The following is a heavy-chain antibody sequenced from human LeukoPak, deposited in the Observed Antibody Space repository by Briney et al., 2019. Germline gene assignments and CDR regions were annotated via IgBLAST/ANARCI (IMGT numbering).Heavy chain of an antibody. CDR1: GFIFGDYY. Sequence: GGSLRLSCKASGFIFGDYYMNWIRQAPGKGLECLSYISSGTINHSNYADSVKGRFTISRDNAKNSLYLQMNSLRAEDTAVYYCARLRGSITMVRGLIAYGMDVWGQGTTVTVSS. V-gene: IGHV3-11*06. D-gene: IGHD3-10*01. J-gene: IGHJ6*02. CDR2: ISSGTINHS. CDR3: ARLRGSITMVRGLIAYGMDV.